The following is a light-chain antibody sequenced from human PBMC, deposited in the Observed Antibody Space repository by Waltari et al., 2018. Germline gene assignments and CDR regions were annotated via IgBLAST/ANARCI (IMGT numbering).Light chain of an antibody. CDR2: EAC. V-gene: IGKV1-5*03. CDR1: QGVSVW. J-gene: IGKJ1*01. Sequence: DVQMTQSPSTLSASVGGRVPLTCRASQGVSVWLACDQKKPGKAPKLLIYEACSLASVVPSRCSSSGSGTEFTLTISGLQPDDFANYYCQQYNSLSSFGQGTKVEI. CDR3: QQYNSLSS.